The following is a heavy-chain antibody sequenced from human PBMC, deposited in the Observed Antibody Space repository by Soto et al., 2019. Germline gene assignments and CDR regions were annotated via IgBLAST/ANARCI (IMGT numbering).Heavy chain of an antibody. CDR2: IRSKAYGGTT. CDR1: GFTFGDYA. CDR3: TRVMRRYERNSPTLDAFDI. J-gene: IGHJ3*02. V-gene: IGHV3-49*03. D-gene: IGHD3-16*01. Sequence: GGSLRLSCTASGFTFGDYAMSWFRQAPGKGLEGVGFIRSKAYGGTTEYAASVKGRFTISRDDSKSIAYLQMNSLKTEDTAVYYCTRVMRRYERNSPTLDAFDIWGQGTMVTVSS.